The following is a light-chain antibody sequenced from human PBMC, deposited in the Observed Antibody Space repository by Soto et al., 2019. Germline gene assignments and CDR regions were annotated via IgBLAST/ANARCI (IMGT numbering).Light chain of an antibody. Sequence: AIQMTQSPSSLSASVGDRVTITCRASQGIRNDLGWYQQKPGTAPKLLIYGASSLQSGVPSRFSDSGSGTDFTLTISSLQPEDFATYYCLHDYNYPWTFGQGTKVDIK. CDR1: QGIRND. CDR3: LHDYNYPWT. V-gene: IGKV1-6*01. CDR2: GAS. J-gene: IGKJ1*01.